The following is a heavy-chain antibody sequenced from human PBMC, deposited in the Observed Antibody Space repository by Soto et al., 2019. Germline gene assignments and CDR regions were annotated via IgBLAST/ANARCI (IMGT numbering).Heavy chain of an antibody. CDR2: INGDGSYT. V-gene: IGHV3-74*01. J-gene: IGHJ4*02. Sequence: GGSLRLSCAASGFTFSSYWMHWVRQAPGKGLVWVSRINGDGSYTGYADSVKGRFTISRDNAKNTLYLQMDILRAEDTAVYFCARSLSTSPAYWGQGTLVTVSS. CDR1: GFTFSSYW. D-gene: IGHD2-2*01. CDR3: ARSLSTSPAY.